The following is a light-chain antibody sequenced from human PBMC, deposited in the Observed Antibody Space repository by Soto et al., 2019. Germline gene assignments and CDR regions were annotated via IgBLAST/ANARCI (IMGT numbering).Light chain of an antibody. CDR1: QTISSW. CDR2: KAS. Sequence: DIQMTQSPSTLSGSVGDRVTITCRASQTISSWLAWYQQKPGKAPKLLIYKASSLESGVPSRFSGSGSGTQFTLTISSLQPDDFATYYCQQYNSYPWTFSQGTKVDIK. CDR3: QQYNSYPWT. J-gene: IGKJ1*01. V-gene: IGKV1-5*03.